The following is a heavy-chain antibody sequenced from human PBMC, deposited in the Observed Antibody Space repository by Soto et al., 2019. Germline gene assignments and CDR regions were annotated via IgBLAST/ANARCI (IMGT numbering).Heavy chain of an antibody. V-gene: IGHV2-26*01. CDR1: GFSLSNARMG. CDR2: IFSNDEK. CDR3: ARYSYGDYTPPGFDY. Sequence: QVTLKESGPVLVKPTEPLTLTCTVSGFSLSNARMGVSWIRQPPGKALEWLAHIFSNDEKSYSTSLKSRLTISKDTSKSQVVLTMTNMDPVDTATYYCARYSYGDYTPPGFDYWGQGTLVTVSS. D-gene: IGHD4-17*01. J-gene: IGHJ4*02.